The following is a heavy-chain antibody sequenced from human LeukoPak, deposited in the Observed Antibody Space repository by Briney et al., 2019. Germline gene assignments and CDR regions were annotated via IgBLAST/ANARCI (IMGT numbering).Heavy chain of an antibody. Sequence: GASVKVSCKASGYTFTSYDINWVRQATGQGLEWMGWMNPNSGNTGYAQKFQGRVTITRNTSISTAYMELSSLRSEDTAVHYCAREYRYGSGSYPLGPWGQGTLVTVSS. CDR1: GYTFTSYD. D-gene: IGHD3-10*01. CDR2: MNPNSGNT. CDR3: AREYRYGSGSYPLGP. J-gene: IGHJ5*02. V-gene: IGHV1-8*03.